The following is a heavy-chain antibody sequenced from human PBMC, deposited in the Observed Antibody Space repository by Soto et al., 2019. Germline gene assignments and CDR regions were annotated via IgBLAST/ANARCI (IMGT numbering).Heavy chain of an antibody. CDR1: GGSISSSSYY. CDR2: IYYSGST. V-gene: IGHV4-39*01. D-gene: IGHD3-3*01. J-gene: IGHJ6*02. Sequence: SETLSLTCTVSGGSISSSSYYWGWIRQPPGKGLEWIGSIYYSGSTYYNPSLKSRVTISVDTSKNQFSLKLSSVTAADTAVYYCARRDTYYDFWSGYYFHGMDVWGQGTTVTVTS. CDR3: ARRDTYYDFWSGYYFHGMDV.